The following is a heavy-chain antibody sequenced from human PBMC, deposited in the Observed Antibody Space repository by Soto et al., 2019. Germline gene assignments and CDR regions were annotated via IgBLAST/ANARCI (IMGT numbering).Heavy chain of an antibody. D-gene: IGHD6-13*01. CDR1: GFTFSSYA. CDR3: ARDLAAAARYFDY. CDR2: ISYDGSNK. Sequence: PGGSLRLSCAASGFTFSSYAMHWVRQAPGKGLEWVTIISYDGSNKYYADSVKGRFTISRDNSKNTLYLQMNSLRAEDTAVYYCARDLAAAARYFDYWGQGTMVTVYS. V-gene: IGHV3-30-3*01. J-gene: IGHJ4*02.